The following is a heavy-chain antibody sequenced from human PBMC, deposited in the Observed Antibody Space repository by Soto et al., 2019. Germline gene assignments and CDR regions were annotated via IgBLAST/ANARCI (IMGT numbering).Heavy chain of an antibody. D-gene: IGHD2-2*02. J-gene: IGHJ6*02. Sequence: QVQLVQSGAEVKKPGASVRVSCNASGYTFSSYGISWVRQAPGQGLEWMGWISAYNGNTNYAQKVQGRVTMTTDTSTSTAHMELRILRSDDTGVYYCAIDRGYCSSTSCYNFNYYYGMDVWGQGTTVTVSS. V-gene: IGHV1-18*04. CDR3: AIDRGYCSSTSCYNFNYYYGMDV. CDR1: GYTFSSYG. CDR2: ISAYNGNT.